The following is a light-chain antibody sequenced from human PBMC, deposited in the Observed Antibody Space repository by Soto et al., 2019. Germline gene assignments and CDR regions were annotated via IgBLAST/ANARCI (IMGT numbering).Light chain of an antibody. Sequence: DLPMTQSPSTLSATAGDRVTITCRASQSISSWLAWYQHKPGKAPKLLIYDASNLDSGVPSRFSGSGSGTEFSLTISNLQPDDCATYYCQQYENYLTFGQGTRVEIK. V-gene: IGKV1-5*01. J-gene: IGKJ1*01. CDR2: DAS. CDR3: QQYENYLT. CDR1: QSISSW.